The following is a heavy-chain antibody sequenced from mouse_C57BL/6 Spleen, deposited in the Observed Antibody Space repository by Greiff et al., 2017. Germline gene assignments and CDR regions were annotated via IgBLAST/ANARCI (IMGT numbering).Heavy chain of an antibody. J-gene: IGHJ4*01. V-gene: IGHV1-64*01. D-gene: IGHD3-2*01. CDR2: IHPNSGST. Sequence: QVQLQQPGAELVKPGASVKLSCKASGYTFTSYWMHWVKQRPGQGLEWIGMIHPNSGSTNYNEKFKSKATLTVDKSSSTAYMQLSSLTSEDSAVYYCARPKTSPYAMDYWGQGTSVTVSS. CDR3: ARPKTSPYAMDY. CDR1: GYTFTSYW.